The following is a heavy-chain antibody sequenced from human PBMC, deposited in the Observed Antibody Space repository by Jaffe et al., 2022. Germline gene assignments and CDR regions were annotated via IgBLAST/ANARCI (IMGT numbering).Heavy chain of an antibody. CDR1: GGSFSGYY. CDR2: INHSGST. CDR3: ARAKVGYSYGFYYYYYMDV. V-gene: IGHV4-34*01. D-gene: IGHD5-18*01. Sequence: QVQLQQWGAGLLKPSETLSLTCAVYGGSFSGYYWSWIRQPPGKGLEWIGEINHSGSTNYNPSLKSRVTISVDTSKNQFSLKLSSVTAADTAVYYCARAKVGYSYGFYYYYYMDVWGKGTTVTVSS. J-gene: IGHJ6*03.